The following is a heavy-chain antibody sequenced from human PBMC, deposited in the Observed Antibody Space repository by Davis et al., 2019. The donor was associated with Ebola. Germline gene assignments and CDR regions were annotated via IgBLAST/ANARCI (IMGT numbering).Heavy chain of an antibody. CDR1: GFPFSNYA. V-gene: IGHV3-30*04. Sequence: GESLKISCATSGFPFSNYAMHWVRQTPDKGLEWVAVASHDGTTTYYEDSVKGRFTISRDNSKNTLHLQMNSLRAEDTAVYYCAREGCSGSRCYGMDVWGQGTTVTVSS. J-gene: IGHJ6*02. CDR2: ASHDGTTT. CDR3: AREGCSGSRCYGMDV. D-gene: IGHD2-15*01.